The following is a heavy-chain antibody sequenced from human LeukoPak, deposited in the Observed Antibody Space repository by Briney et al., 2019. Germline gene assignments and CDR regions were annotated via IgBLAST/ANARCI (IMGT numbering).Heavy chain of an antibody. D-gene: IGHD6-13*01. CDR3: ARDGIAAAGTYYYYGMDV. CDR2: INPSGGST. V-gene: IGHV1-46*01. CDR1: GYTFTSYY. Sequence: ASVKVSCKASGYTFTSYYMHWVRQAPGQGLEWMGIINPSGGSTSYAQKFQGRVTMTRDTSTSTVYMELSSLRSEDTAVHYCARDGIAAAGTYYYYGMDVWGQGTTVTVSS. J-gene: IGHJ6*02.